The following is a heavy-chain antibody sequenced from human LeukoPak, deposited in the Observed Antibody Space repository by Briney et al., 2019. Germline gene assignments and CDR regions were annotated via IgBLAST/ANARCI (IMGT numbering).Heavy chain of an antibody. Sequence: SETLSLTCTVAGGSLSSYYWSWIRQPAGDGLEWIGRIYTSGSTNYNPSLKSRVTMSVDTSKNQFSLKLSSVTAADTAVYYCATWIAAAGYYAFDIWGQGTMVTVSS. CDR1: GGSLSSYY. D-gene: IGHD6-13*01. CDR2: IYTSGST. J-gene: IGHJ3*02. CDR3: ATWIAAAGYYAFDI. V-gene: IGHV4-4*07.